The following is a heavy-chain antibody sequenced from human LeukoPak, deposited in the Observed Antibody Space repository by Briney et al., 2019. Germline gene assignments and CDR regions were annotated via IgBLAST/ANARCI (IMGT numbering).Heavy chain of an antibody. CDR2: ISSSGSTI. CDR1: GFTFSSYE. D-gene: IGHD2-15*01. Sequence: PGGSLRLSCAASGFTFSSYEMNWVRQAPGKGLEWVSYISSSGSTIYYADSVKGRFTISRDISKNTLYLQMNSLRAEDTAVYYCARAVGGLSPFDYWGQGTLVTVSS. V-gene: IGHV3-48*03. CDR3: ARAVGGLSPFDY. J-gene: IGHJ4*02.